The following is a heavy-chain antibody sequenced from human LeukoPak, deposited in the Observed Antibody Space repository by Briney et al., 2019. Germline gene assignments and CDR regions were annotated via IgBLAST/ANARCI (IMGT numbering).Heavy chain of an antibody. D-gene: IGHD1-26*01. CDR2: INPSGGST. CDR1: GFTFTSYY. CDR3: ATISTGWVGATNNL. Sequence: ASVKVSCKASGFTFTSYYMHWVRQAPGQGLEWMGIINPSGGSTSYAQKFQGRVTMTEDTSTDTAYMELSSLRSEDTAVYYCATISTGWVGATNNLWGQGTLVTVSS. V-gene: IGHV1-46*01. J-gene: IGHJ4*02.